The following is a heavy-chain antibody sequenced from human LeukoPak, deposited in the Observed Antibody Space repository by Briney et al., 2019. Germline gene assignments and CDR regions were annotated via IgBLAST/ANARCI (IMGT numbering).Heavy chain of an antibody. V-gene: IGHV4-39*07. CDR1: GGSISSSSYY. D-gene: IGHD1-26*01. J-gene: IGHJ4*02. CDR3: ARPAWSGSRIDY. Sequence: SETLSLTCTVSGGSISSSSYYWGWIRQPPGKGLEWIGCIYYSGSTYYNPSLKSRVTISVDTSKNQFSLKLSSVTAADTAVYYCARPAWSGSRIDYWGQGTLVTVSS. CDR2: IYYSGST.